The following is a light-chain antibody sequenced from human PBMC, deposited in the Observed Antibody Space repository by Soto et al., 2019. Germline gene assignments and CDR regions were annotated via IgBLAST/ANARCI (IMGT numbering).Light chain of an antibody. CDR1: LPVRDNF. J-gene: IGKJ1*01. V-gene: IGKV3-20*01. CDR2: DVS. Sequence: ENVLTQSPDTLSLSPGQRATLTCRASLPVRDNFLAWYQQKPGQTPRVLIYDVSTRATGVPDRFTGSGSATDFTLTISRLEPGDSAVYFCHQYHSSPTFGQGTKVEIK. CDR3: HQYHSSPT.